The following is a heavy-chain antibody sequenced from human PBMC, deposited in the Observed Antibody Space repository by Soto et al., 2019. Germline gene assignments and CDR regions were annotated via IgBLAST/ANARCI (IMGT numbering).Heavy chain of an antibody. CDR3: ARSGELHYVLGTTYYYYYGMDV. CDR1: GYSFTSYW. J-gene: IGHJ6*02. CDR2: IYPGDSDT. Sequence: PGESLKISCKGSGYSFTSYWIGWVRQMPGKGLEWMGIIYPGDSDTRYSPSFQGQVTISADKSISTAYLQWSSLKASDTAMYYCARSGELHYVLGTTYYYYYGMDVWGQGTTVTVSS. V-gene: IGHV5-51*01. D-gene: IGHD1-26*01.